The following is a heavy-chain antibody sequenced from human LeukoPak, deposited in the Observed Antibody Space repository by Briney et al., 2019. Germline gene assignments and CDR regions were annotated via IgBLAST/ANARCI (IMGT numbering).Heavy chain of an antibody. CDR3: ARATAPDAFDI. CDR1: GYTFTGYY. D-gene: IGHD1-26*01. CDR2: INPNSGGT. Sequence: ASVTVSFKASGYTFTGYYMHWVRQAPGQGLEWMGWINPNSGGTNYAQKFQGRVTMTRDTSISTAYMELSRLRSDDTAVYYCARATAPDAFDIWGQGTMVTVSS. J-gene: IGHJ3*02. V-gene: IGHV1-2*02.